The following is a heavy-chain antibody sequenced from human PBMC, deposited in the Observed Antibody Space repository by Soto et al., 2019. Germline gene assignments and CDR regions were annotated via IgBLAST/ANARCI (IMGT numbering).Heavy chain of an antibody. Sequence: QVQLIQFGAEVKKPGASVKVSCRASGYTFTKFHIHWVRQAPGQGLEWMGMIDPSGGVTRDAQRFQGILTMTSDTSTCSVYMELRGLPSEDTAVYYCARDVSGHDNYETIVYYFDHWGPGTLVTVSS. D-gene: IGHD3-16*01. CDR1: GYTFTKFH. V-gene: IGHV1-46*01. CDR2: IDPSGGVT. CDR3: ARDVSGHDNYETIVYYFDH. J-gene: IGHJ4*02.